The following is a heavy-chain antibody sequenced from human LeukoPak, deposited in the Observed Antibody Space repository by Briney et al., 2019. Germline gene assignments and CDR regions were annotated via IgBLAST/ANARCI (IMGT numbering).Heavy chain of an antibody. D-gene: IGHD5-18*01. CDR3: ARSTRRDTEVALAEYFQH. CDR2: ISGSGGST. V-gene: IGHV3-23*01. J-gene: IGHJ1*01. Sequence: PGGSLRLSCAASGFTFSSYAMSWVRQAPGKGLEWVSAISGSGGSTYYADSVKGRFTISRDNAQNSLSLQMNSLRAEDTAVYYCARSTRRDTEVALAEYFQHWGQGTLVTVSS. CDR1: GFTFSSYA.